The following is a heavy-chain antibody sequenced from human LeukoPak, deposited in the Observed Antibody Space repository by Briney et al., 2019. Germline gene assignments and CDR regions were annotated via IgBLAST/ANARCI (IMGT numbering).Heavy chain of an antibody. V-gene: IGHV4-34*01. CDR3: ARHFRPGYSSSWSY. CDR1: GGSFSGYY. D-gene: IGHD6-13*01. J-gene: IGHJ4*02. Sequence: SETLSLTCAVYGGSFSGYYWSWIRQPPGKGLEWIGEINHSGSTNYNPSLKSRVTISVDTSKNQFSLKLSSVTAADTAVYYCARHFRPGYSSSWSYWGQGTLVTVSS. CDR2: INHSGST.